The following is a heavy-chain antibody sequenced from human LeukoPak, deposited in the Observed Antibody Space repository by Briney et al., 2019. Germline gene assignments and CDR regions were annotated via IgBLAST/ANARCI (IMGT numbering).Heavy chain of an antibody. Sequence: ASVKISCKVSGYTFTDYYMHWVQQAPGKGLEWMGLVDPEDGVTIYPEKFQGRVTITADTSTDTAYMELSSLRSEDTAVYYCATGGKSIAAAWDYWGQGTLVTVSS. CDR1: GYTFTDYY. CDR2: VDPEDGVT. CDR3: ATGGKSIAAAWDY. V-gene: IGHV1-69-2*01. J-gene: IGHJ4*02. D-gene: IGHD6-13*01.